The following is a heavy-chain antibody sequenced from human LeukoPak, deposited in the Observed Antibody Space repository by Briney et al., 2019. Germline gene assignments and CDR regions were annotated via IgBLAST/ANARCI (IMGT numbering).Heavy chain of an antibody. J-gene: IGHJ3*02. CDR3: ARGYCSSTSCYTFDI. V-gene: IGHV2-5*01. D-gene: IGHD2-2*02. CDR1: WFALSTRAVG. Sequence: SGPTLLKATQTHSLTCTFPWFALSTRAVGVGWGRQPPGQALERLALVDWNDDKRDSPSLKSRLAITKDASKNHVVLTMTNMDHVDIATYYCARGYCSSTSCYTFDIWGQGTMVTVSS. CDR2: VDWNDDK.